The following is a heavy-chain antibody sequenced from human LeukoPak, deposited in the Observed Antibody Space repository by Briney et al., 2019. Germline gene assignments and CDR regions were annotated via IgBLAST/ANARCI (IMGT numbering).Heavy chain of an antibody. V-gene: IGHV4-59*01. J-gene: IGHJ4*02. CDR2: IYYSGST. Sequence: SETLSLTCTVSGGSISSYYWSWIRQPPGKGLEWIGYIYYSGSTNYNPSLKRRVTISVDTYKNKFSLKLSSVTAADTAVYYCARDRHTSLYFDYWGQGTLVTVSS. CDR3: ARDRHTSLYFDY. CDR1: GGSISSYY.